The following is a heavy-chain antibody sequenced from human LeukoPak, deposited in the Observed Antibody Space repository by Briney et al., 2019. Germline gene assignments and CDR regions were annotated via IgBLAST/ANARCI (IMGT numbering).Heavy chain of an antibody. CDR3: AREVVAYFDY. CDR1: GFTFSSYV. CDR2: ISYDGSNK. V-gene: IGHV3-30-3*01. Sequence: GGSLRLSCAASGFTFSSYVMHWVRQAPGKGLEWVAVISYDGSNKYYADSVKGRFTISRDNSKNTLYLQMNSLRAEDTAVYYCAREVVAYFDYWGQGTLVTVSS. J-gene: IGHJ4*02. D-gene: IGHD3-22*01.